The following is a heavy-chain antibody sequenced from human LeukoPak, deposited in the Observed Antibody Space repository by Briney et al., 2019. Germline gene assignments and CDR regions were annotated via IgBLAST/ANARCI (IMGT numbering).Heavy chain of an antibody. CDR3: AKGGSNNWSFDN. J-gene: IGHJ4*02. CDR2: ISFDGST. Sequence: GGSLRLSCAASGFTFSDYWMHWVRQAPGKGLVWVSCISFDGSTTYADSVKGRFTIYRDNSKSTLYLQMNSLRPEDTAVYYCAKGGSNNWSFDNWGQGTLVTVSS. D-gene: IGHD1-1*01. V-gene: IGHV3-74*01. CDR1: GFTFSDYW.